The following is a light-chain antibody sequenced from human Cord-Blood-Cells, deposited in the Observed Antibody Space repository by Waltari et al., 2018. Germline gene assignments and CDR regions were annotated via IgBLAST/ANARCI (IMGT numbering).Light chain of an antibody. CDR2: SNK. CDR3: AAWDDSLNGPV. Sequence: QSVLTQPPSASGTPGQRVTISCSGSSSNIGSSTVNWYQQLPGTAPNLLIYSNKQRPSGVPDRFSGSESGTSASLAISGLQSEDEADYYCAAWDDSLNGPVFGGGTKLTVL. V-gene: IGLV1-44*01. J-gene: IGLJ2*01. CDR1: SSNIGSST.